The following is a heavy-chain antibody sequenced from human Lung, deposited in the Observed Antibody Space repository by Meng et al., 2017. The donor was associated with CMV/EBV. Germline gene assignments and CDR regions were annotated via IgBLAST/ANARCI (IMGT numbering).Heavy chain of an antibody. Sequence: ISGVRQDAGQGLEWMGGIIPICGTANYAQNFQGRVTITTDESRSTAYMELSSLRSKDTAVYYCARIGLCSGTTCYTGDYSSRHFDYWGQGTLVTVSS. V-gene: IGHV1-69*05. J-gene: IGHJ4*02. CDR2: IIPICGTA. CDR3: ARIGLCSGTTCYTGDYSSRHFDY. D-gene: IGHD2-2*02.